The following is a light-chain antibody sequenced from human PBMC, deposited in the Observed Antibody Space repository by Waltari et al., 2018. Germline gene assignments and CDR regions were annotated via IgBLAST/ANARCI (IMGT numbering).Light chain of an antibody. CDR3: QQRSKRPS. J-gene: IGKJ1*01. Sequence: EIVLTQSPATLSLSPGERATLSCRASQSVSRYLAWYQQKPGQAPRLLNYDASNRATGIPARFSGSGSGTDFTLIISSLEPEDSAIYYCQQRSKRPSFGQGTKVEIK. CDR1: QSVSRY. V-gene: IGKV3-11*01. CDR2: DAS.